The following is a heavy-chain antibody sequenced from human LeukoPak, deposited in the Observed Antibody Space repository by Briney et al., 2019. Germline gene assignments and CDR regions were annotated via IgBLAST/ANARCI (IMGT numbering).Heavy chain of an antibody. J-gene: IGHJ4*02. CDR2: IYYSGST. CDR3: AREGYSGSYNNYFDY. D-gene: IGHD1-26*01. CDR1: GGSISSYY. V-gene: IGHV4-59*01. Sequence: PSETLSLTCTVSGGSISSYYWSWIRQPSGKGLEWIGYIYYSGSTNYNPSLKSRVTISVDTSKNQFSLKLSSVTAADTAVYYCAREGYSGSYNNYFDYWGQGTLVTVSS.